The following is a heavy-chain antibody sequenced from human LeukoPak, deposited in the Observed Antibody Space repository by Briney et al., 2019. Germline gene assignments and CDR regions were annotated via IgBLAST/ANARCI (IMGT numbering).Heavy chain of an antibody. CDR3: ARDTTYYYDSSGYYYFDY. CDR1: GFTFSSYS. D-gene: IGHD3-22*01. V-gene: IGHV3-21*01. Sequence: PGGSLRLSCAASGFTFSSYSTNWVRQAPGKGLEWVSSISSSSSYIYYADSVKGRFTISRDNAKNSLYLQMNSLRAEDTAVYYCARDTTYYYDSSGYYYFDYWGQGTLVTVSS. J-gene: IGHJ4*02. CDR2: ISSSSSYI.